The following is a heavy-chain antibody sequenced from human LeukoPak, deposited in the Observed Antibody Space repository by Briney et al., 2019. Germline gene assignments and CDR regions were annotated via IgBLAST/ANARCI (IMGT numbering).Heavy chain of an antibody. J-gene: IGHJ4*02. D-gene: IGHD2-15*01. CDR1: GGTFNNYA. CDR2: INPNSGGT. CDR3: ATLGVAPHDY. Sequence: ASVKVSCKASGGTFNNYAISWVRQAPGQGLEWMGWINPNSGGTNYAQKFQGRVTMTRDTSISTAYMELSRLRSDDTAVYYCATLGVAPHDYWGQGTLVTVSS. V-gene: IGHV1-2*02.